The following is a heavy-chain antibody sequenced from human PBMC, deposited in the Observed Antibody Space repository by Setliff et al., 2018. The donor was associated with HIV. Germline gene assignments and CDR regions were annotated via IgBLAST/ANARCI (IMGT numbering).Heavy chain of an antibody. J-gene: IGHJ6*03. CDR3: ARPRTGYYYMDV. CDR1: GFTFSDYY. D-gene: IGHD3-9*01. CDR2: ISSSSSYI. Sequence: GGSLRLSCAASGFTFSDYYMSWIRQAPGKGLEWVSYISSSSSYIYYADSVKGRFTISRDNAQNSLYLQMNSLRAEDTAVYYCARPRTGYYYMDVWGKGTTVTVSS. V-gene: IGHV3-11*06.